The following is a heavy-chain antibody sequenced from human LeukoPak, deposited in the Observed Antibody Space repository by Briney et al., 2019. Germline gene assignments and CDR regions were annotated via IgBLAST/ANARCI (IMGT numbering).Heavy chain of an antibody. CDR3: AKGRYYDSSGYFDY. J-gene: IGHJ4*02. CDR2: ISSSSSYI. D-gene: IGHD3-22*01. V-gene: IGHV3-21*04. CDR1: GFTFSSYG. Sequence: PGGSLRLSCAASGFTFSSYGMNWVRQAPGKGLEWVSSISSSSSYIYYADSVKGRFTISRDNAKNSLYLQMNSLRAEDTALYYCAKGRYYDSSGYFDYWGQGTLVTVSS.